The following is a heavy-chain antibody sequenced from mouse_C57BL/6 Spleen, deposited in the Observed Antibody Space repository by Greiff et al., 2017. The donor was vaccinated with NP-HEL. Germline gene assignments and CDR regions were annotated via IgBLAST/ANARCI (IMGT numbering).Heavy chain of an antibody. J-gene: IGHJ3*01. CDR2: ISSGSSTI. V-gene: IGHV5-17*01. Sequence: EVKLMESGGGLVKPGGSLKLSCAASGFTFSDYGMHWVRQAPEKGLEWVAYISSGSSTIYYADTVKGRFTISRDNAKNTLFLQMTSLRSEDTAMYYCARDGYEPFAYWGQGTLVTVSA. D-gene: IGHD2-2*01. CDR3: ARDGYEPFAY. CDR1: GFTFSDYG.